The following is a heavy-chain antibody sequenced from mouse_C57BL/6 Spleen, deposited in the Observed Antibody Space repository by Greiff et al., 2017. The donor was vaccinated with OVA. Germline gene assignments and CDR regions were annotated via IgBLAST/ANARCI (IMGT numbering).Heavy chain of an antibody. CDR2: IDPSDSYH. J-gene: IGHJ2*01. V-gene: IGHV1-69*01. CDR1: GYTFTSYW. Sequence: QVQLQQPGAELVMPGASVKLSCKASGYTFTSYWMHWVKQRPGQGLEWIGEIDPSDSYHNYNQKFKGKSTLTVDKSSSTAYMQLSSLTSEDSAVYYCARSGRRGYFDYWGQGTTLTVSS. CDR3: ARSGRRGYFDY. D-gene: IGHD2-12*01.